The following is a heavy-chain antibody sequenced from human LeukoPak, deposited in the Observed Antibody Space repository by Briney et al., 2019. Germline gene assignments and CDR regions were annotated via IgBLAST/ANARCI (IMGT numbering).Heavy chain of an antibody. CDR1: GYTFTSYD. V-gene: IGHV1-8*01. Sequence: GASVTVSCKASGYTFTSYDINWVRQATGQGLEWMGWMNPNSGNTGYAQKFQDRVTMTRNTSISTAYMELSSLRSEDTAVYYCARGRWTGYCSSTSCYSGLDPWGQGTLVTVSS. J-gene: IGHJ5*02. D-gene: IGHD2-2*02. CDR3: ARGRWTGYCSSTSCYSGLDP. CDR2: MNPNSGNT.